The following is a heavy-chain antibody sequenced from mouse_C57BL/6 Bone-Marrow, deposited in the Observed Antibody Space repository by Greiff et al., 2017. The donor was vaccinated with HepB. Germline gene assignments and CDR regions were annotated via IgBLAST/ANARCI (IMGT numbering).Heavy chain of an antibody. CDR2: ISSGSSTI. CDR3: ARPRNSSDAMDY. J-gene: IGHJ4*01. CDR1: GFTFSDYG. D-gene: IGHD1-1*01. Sequence: EVKLVESGGGLVKPGGSLKLSCAASGFTFSDYGVHWVRQAPEKGLEWVAYISSGSSTIYYADTVKGRFTISRDNAKNTLFLQMTSLRSEDTAMYYCARPRNSSDAMDYWGQGTSVTVSS. V-gene: IGHV5-17*01.